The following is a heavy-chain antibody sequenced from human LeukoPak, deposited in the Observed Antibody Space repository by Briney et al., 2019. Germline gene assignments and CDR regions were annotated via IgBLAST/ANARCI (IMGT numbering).Heavy chain of an antibody. CDR2: INPNSGGT. Sequence: ASVKVSCKASGYTFTGYYMHWVRQAPGQGLEWMGWINPNSGGTNYAQKFQGRVTMTRDTSISTAYMELSRLRSDDTAVYYCARDLINYGSGSYFNLLGNYWGQGTLDTVSS. CDR3: ARDLINYGSGSYFNLLGNY. V-gene: IGHV1-2*02. J-gene: IGHJ4*02. D-gene: IGHD3-10*01. CDR1: GYTFTGYY.